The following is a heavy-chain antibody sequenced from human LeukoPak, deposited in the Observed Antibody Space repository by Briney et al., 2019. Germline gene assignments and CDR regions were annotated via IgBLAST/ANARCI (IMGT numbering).Heavy chain of an antibody. V-gene: IGHV3-9*01. CDR2: ISWNSGSI. J-gene: IGHJ5*01. CDR3: AKDFRFSSSWYGGDWFDS. CDR1: GFTFDDYA. D-gene: IGHD6-13*01. Sequence: GGSLRLSCAASGFTFDDYAMHWVRQAPGKGLEWDSGISWNSGSIGYADSVKGRFTISRDNAKNSLYLQMNSLRAEDTALYYCAKDFRFSSSWYGGDWFDSWGQGTLVTVSS.